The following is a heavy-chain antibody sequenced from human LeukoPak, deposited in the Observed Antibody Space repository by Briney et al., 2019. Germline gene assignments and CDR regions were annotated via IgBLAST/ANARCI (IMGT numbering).Heavy chain of an antibody. CDR3: ARVRLAAAGWFDP. CDR2: ISSSSSYI. V-gene: IGHV3-21*01. J-gene: IGHJ5*02. D-gene: IGHD6-13*01. CDR1: GFTFSSYS. Sequence: PGRSLRLSCAASGFTFSSYSMNWVRQAPGKGLEWVSSISSSSSYIYYADSVKGRFTISRDNAKNSLYLQMNSLRAEDTAVYYCARVRLAAAGWFDPWGQGTLVTVSS.